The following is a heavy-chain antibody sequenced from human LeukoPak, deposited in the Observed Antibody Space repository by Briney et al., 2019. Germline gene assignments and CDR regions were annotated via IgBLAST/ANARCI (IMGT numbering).Heavy chain of an antibody. J-gene: IGHJ4*02. Sequence: PSETLSLTCTVSGGSISSYYWSWIRQPPGKGLEWIGYIYYSGSTNYNPSLKSRVTISVDTSKNQFSLKLSSATAADTAVYYCAGDSSGYSVPSYWGQGTLVTVSP. CDR1: GGSISSYY. D-gene: IGHD3-22*01. V-gene: IGHV4-59*01. CDR3: AGDSSGYSVPSY. CDR2: IYYSGST.